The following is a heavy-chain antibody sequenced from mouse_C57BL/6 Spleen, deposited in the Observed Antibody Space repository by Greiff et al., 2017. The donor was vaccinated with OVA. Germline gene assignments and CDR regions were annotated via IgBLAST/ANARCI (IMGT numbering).Heavy chain of an antibody. CDR3: TGVTTVGDYAMDY. D-gene: IGHD1-1*01. V-gene: IGHV6-3*01. Sequence: EVKLVESGGGLVQPGGSMKLSCVASGFTFSNYWMNWVRQSPEKGLEWVAQIRLKSDNYATHYAESVKGRFTISRDDSKSSVYLQMNNLRAEDTGIYYCTGVTTVGDYAMDYWGQGTSVTVSS. J-gene: IGHJ4*01. CDR2: IRLKSDNYAT. CDR1: GFTFSNYW.